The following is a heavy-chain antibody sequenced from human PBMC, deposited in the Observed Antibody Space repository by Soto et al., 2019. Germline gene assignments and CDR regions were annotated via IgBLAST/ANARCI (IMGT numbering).Heavy chain of an antibody. D-gene: IGHD3-10*01. CDR3: ARXXNYFDY. J-gene: IGHJ4*02. CDR2: ISAYNGNT. V-gene: IGHV1-18*01. CDR1: GYTFTSYG. Sequence: QVQLVQSGAEVKKPGASVKVSCKASGYTFTSYGISWVRQAPGQGLEWMGWISAYNGNTKYAQKLQGRVTMTTDTXXXXXXXXXXXXXXXXXXXYYCARXXNYFDYWGQGTLVTVSS.